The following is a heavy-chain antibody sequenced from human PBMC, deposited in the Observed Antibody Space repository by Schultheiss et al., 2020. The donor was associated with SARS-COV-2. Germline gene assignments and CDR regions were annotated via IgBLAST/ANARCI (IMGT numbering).Heavy chain of an antibody. Sequence: GSLRLSCAASGFTFSTYWMSWVRQSPGKGLEWIGEINHSGSTNYNPSLKSRVTISVDTSKNQFSLKLSSVTAADTAVYYCAGGRYNNGRTNDAFDIWGQGTMVTVSS. CDR2: INHSGST. CDR3: AGGRYNNGRTNDAFDI. J-gene: IGHJ3*02. CDR1: GFTFSTYW. V-gene: IGHV4-34*08. D-gene: IGHD1-1*01.